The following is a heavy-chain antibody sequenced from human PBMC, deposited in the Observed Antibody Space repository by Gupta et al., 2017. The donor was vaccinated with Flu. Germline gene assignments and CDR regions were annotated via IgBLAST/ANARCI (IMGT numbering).Heavy chain of an antibody. Sequence: EVQLVESGGGLVQPGGYLRLSCAACGFTFSGYAMSWVRQAPGKGLEWVSFISSSGVPYYTDSVKGRFTISRDNAKNSVYLQMDSLRAEDTAFYYCARGHWDSWGQGTLVTVSS. V-gene: IGHV3-48*03. CDR2: ISSSGVP. CDR3: ARGHWDS. CDR1: GFTFSGYA. J-gene: IGHJ4*02.